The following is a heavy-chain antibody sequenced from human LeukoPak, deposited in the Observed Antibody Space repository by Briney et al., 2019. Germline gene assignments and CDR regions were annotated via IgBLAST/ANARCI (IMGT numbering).Heavy chain of an antibody. CDR1: GFTFDDHG. J-gene: IGHJ4*02. D-gene: IGHD6-6*01. Sequence: GGSLRLSCAASGFTFDDHGMSWVRQAPGKGLEWVSGINWNGGSTGYADSVKGRFTISRDNAKNSLYLQMNSLRAEDTALYYCARDYGSSSGCDYWGQGTLVTVSS. CDR2: INWNGGST. CDR3: ARDYGSSSGCDY. V-gene: IGHV3-20*04.